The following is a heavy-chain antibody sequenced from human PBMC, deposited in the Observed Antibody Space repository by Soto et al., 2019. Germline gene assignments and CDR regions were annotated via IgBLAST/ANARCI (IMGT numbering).Heavy chain of an antibody. V-gene: IGHV3-30*18. J-gene: IGHJ6*02. D-gene: IGHD6-13*01. CDR3: AKDLGQQLVLNFGMDV. CDR1: GFTFSSYG. CDR2: ISYDGNHK. Sequence: QVQLVESGGGVVQPGTSLGLSCAPSGFTFSSYGMYWVRQAPGKGLEWVAVISYDGNHKYYADSVKGRFTISRDNAKKMLYLQMNSLRAEDTAVYYCAKDLGQQLVLNFGMDVWGRGTTVTVSS.